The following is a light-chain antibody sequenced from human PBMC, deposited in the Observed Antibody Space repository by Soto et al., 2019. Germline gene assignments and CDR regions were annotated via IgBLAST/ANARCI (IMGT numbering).Light chain of an antibody. CDR3: QQRVNWPPIT. CDR2: DAS. J-gene: IGKJ5*01. Sequence: EVVLTQSPATLSLSPGETATLSCRASQSVTTYLAWYQQKPGQPPRLLIYDASNRATGIPVRFSGSGSGTDFTLTISSLEPEDFAVYYCQQRVNWPPITFGQGTRLEI. CDR1: QSVTTY. V-gene: IGKV3-11*01.